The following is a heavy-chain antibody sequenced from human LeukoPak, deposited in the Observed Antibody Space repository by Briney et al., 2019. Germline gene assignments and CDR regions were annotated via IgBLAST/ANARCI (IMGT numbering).Heavy chain of an antibody. Sequence: SETLSLTCTVTGGSISGYHWSWIRQPPGKGLEWIGYIYYSGSTNYNPSLKSRVTISVDTSKNQFSLKLSSVTAADTAVYYCARADYDILTGYYIDYWGQGTLVTVSS. D-gene: IGHD3-9*01. CDR3: ARADYDILTGYYIDY. V-gene: IGHV4-59*01. CDR2: IYYSGST. J-gene: IGHJ4*02. CDR1: GGSISGYH.